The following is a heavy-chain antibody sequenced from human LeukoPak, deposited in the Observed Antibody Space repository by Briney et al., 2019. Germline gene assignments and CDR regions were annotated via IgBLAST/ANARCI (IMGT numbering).Heavy chain of an antibody. Sequence: PSETLSLTCTVSGYSISSYYYSGLRRPPPGEGEWLVGSGSHSGSTYYPPSLKSRVTISKDTSKNQSSMKLSSVTAAATAVYYCAKGSSSWLLRYYFDYWGQGTLVTVSS. CDR2: GSHSGST. CDR1: GYSISSYYY. V-gene: IGHV4-38-2*02. CDR3: AKGSSSWLLRYYFDY. D-gene: IGHD6-13*01. J-gene: IGHJ4*02.